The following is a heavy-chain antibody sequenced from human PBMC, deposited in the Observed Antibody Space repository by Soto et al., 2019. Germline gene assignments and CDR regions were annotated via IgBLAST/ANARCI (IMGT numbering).Heavy chain of an antibody. V-gene: IGHV1-69*01. J-gene: IGHJ4*02. D-gene: IGHD3-22*01. CDR2: IIPIFGTG. CDR3: ARRYYNSSGYFDY. Sequence: QVQLVQSGAEVKKPGSSVKVACKASGGIFSNYVLNWVRQAPGQGLEWMGGIIPIFGTGNYAQKFQGRVTITADESTTTASLKLRGLRSEDTAVYYCARRYYNSSGYFDYCGQGTRVTVSS. CDR1: GGIFSNYV.